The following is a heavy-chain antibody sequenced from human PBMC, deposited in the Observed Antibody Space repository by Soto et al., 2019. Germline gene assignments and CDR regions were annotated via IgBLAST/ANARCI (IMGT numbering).Heavy chain of an antibody. CDR2: IYYSGST. CDR3: ARLTGSCYSGCWFDP. D-gene: IGHD2-15*01. J-gene: IGHJ5*02. Sequence: QLQLQESGPGLVKPSETLSLTCTVSGGSISSSSYYWGWIRQPPGKGLEWIGSIYYSGSTYYNPSLKSRVTISVDTSKNQFSLKLSSVTAADTAVYYCARLTGSCYSGCWFDPWGQGTLVTVSS. CDR1: GGSISSSSYY. V-gene: IGHV4-39*01.